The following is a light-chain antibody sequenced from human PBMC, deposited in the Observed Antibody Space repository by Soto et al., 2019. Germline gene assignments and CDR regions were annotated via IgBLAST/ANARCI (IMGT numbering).Light chain of an antibody. Sequence: QSALTQPPSASGSPGQSVTISCTGTKNEIGVYDFVSWYQHHPGKASRVIIXXXXXXXXGVPDRFSGSKSGSTASLTVSGLQAADEADYFCKSYAGSNTYVFGSGTKVTVL. CDR2: XXX. CDR3: KSYAGSNTYV. J-gene: IGLJ1*01. V-gene: IGLV2-8*01. CDR1: KNEIGVYDF.